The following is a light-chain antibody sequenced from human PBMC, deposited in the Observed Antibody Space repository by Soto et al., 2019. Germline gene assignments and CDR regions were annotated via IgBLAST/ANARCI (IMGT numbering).Light chain of an antibody. Sequence: DIQMTQSPSTLSASVGDRVTITCRASQSICSWLAWYQQKPVKAPKLLIYKASSLESGVPSRFSGSGSGTEFTLTISSLQPDDFARYYCQQYGSYSPWTFGQGTKVEIK. CDR1: QSICSW. CDR3: QQYGSYSPWT. CDR2: KAS. V-gene: IGKV1-5*03. J-gene: IGKJ1*01.